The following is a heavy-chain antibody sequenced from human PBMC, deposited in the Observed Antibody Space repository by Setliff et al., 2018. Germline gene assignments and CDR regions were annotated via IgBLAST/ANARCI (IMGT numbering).Heavy chain of an antibody. CDR3: FGAGTCSY. Sequence: PGGSLRLSCVASGITFTSYAMSWVRQAPGKGLEWVSTVSVSGDNTYYTDSVKGRFTTSRDNSKNTVSLQMSSLRAEDTAIYYCFGAGTCSYWGQGTLVTVSS. J-gene: IGHJ4*02. D-gene: IGHD3-10*01. CDR2: VSVSGDNT. CDR1: GITFTSYA. V-gene: IGHV3-23*01.